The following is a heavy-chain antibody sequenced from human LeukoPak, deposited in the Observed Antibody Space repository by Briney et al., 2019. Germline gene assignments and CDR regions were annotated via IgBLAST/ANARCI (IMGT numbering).Heavy chain of an antibody. J-gene: IGHJ4*02. CDR1: GFTFRNYG. CDR2: LWYDGRNK. D-gene: IGHD2-8*01. Sequence: PGTSLRLSCAPSGFTFRNYGMHWVRQAPGKGLEWVSELWYDGRNKAYADSVKGRFTISRDNSENMLYLQMNSLRDEDTAVYYCARGLMTPNTYCDLWGQGTLVTVSS. V-gene: IGHV3-33*01. CDR3: ARGLMTPNTYCDL.